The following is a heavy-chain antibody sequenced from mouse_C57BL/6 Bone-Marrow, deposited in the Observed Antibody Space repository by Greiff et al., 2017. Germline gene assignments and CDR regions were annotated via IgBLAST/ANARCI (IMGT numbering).Heavy chain of an antibody. D-gene: IGHD1-1*01. J-gene: IGHJ1*03. CDR2: IDPSDSYT. V-gene: IGHV1-50*01. CDR1: GYTFTSYW. CDR3: ANLYYGSSYEYFDV. Sequence: QVQLQQSGAELVKPGASVKLSCKASGYTFTSYWMQWVKQRPGQGLEWIGEIDPSDSYTNYNQKFKGKATLTVDTSSSTAYMQLSSLTSEDSAVYYCANLYYGSSYEYFDVWGTGTTVTVSS.